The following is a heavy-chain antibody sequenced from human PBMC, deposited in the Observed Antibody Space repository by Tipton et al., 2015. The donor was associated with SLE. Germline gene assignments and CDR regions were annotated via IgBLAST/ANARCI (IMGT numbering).Heavy chain of an antibody. CDR3: ARGCSGGSCYSWFDY. J-gene: IGHJ4*02. Sequence: TLSLTCTVSGGSISSSSYYWGWIRQPPGKGLEWIGSIYYSGSTYYNPSPKSRVTISVDTSKNQFSLKLSSVTAADTAVYYCARGCSGGSCYSWFDYWGQGTLVTVSS. CDR1: GGSISSSSYY. V-gene: IGHV4-39*07. D-gene: IGHD2-15*01. CDR2: IYYSGST.